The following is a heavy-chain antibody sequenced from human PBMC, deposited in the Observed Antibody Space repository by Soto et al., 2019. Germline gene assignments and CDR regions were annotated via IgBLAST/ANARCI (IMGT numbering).Heavy chain of an antibody. J-gene: IGHJ4*02. CDR1: GFTFSSYA. D-gene: IGHD5-18*01. Sequence: PGGSLRLSCAASGFTFSSYAMHWVRQAPGKGLEWVAVISYDGSNKYYADSVKGRFTISRDNSKNTLYLQMNSLRAEDTAVYYCARDGGGVDTAMVFDYWGQGTLVTVSS. V-gene: IGHV3-30-3*01. CDR3: ARDGGGVDTAMVFDY. CDR2: ISYDGSNK.